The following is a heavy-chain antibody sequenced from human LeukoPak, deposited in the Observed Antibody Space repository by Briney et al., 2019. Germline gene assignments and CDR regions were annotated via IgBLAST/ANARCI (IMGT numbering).Heavy chain of an antibody. Sequence: QAGGSLTLSCAASGFTFDDYAMHWVRHGPGKGLEWVSGITWNSGTIGYADSVKGRFTISRDNAKNSLYLQMNSLRAEDTALYYCAKDVTGTGAFDIWGQGTMVTVSS. J-gene: IGHJ3*02. CDR2: ITWNSGTI. CDR1: GFTFDDYA. V-gene: IGHV3-9*01. D-gene: IGHD1-7*01. CDR3: AKDVTGTGAFDI.